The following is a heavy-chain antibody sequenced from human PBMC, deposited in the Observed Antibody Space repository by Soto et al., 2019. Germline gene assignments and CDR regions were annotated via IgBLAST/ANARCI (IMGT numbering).Heavy chain of an antibody. V-gene: IGHV5-10-1*01. Sequence: GESLKISCKGSGYSFTSYWISWVRQMPGKGLEWMGRIDPSDSYTNYSPSFQGHGTISADKSISTAYLQWSSLKASDTAMYYCAISSIAARLSGMDVWGQGTTVTVSS. CDR2: IDPSDSYT. CDR3: AISSIAARLSGMDV. CDR1: GYSFTSYW. D-gene: IGHD6-6*01. J-gene: IGHJ6*02.